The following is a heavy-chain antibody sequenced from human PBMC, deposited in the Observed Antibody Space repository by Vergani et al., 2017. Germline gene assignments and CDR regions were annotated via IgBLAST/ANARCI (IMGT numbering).Heavy chain of an antibody. V-gene: IGHV4-61*02. Sequence: QVQLQESGPGLVKPSQTLSLTCTVSGGSISSGSYYWSWIRQPAGEGLEWIGQIYTSGSTNYNPSLKSRVPISVDPSKNQFSLKLSSVTAADAAVYYCAGGGLWCGEAYYYDGMDVWGQGTTVTVSS. J-gene: IGHJ6*02. CDR2: IYTSGST. CDR1: GGSISSGSYY. D-gene: IGHD3-10*01. CDR3: AGGGLWCGEAYYYDGMDV.